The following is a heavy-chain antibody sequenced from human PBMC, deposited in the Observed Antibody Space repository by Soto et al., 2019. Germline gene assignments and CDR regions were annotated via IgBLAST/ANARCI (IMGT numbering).Heavy chain of an antibody. J-gene: IGHJ5*02. D-gene: IGHD3-16*01. CDR1: GDSVSSNRAA. Sequence: SQTLSRTCAISGDSVSSNRAAWKWIRQSPSRGLEWLGRTYYRSKWYYEYAVSVKSRITINPDTSKNQFSLQLNSVTPEDTAVYYCARESGGNWFDPWGQGTLVTVSS. CDR3: ARESGGNWFDP. V-gene: IGHV6-1*01. CDR2: TYYRSKWYY.